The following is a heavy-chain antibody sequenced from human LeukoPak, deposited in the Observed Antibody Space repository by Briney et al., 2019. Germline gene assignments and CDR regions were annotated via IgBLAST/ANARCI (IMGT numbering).Heavy chain of an antibody. CDR2: IYYSGST. CDR1: GGSISSYY. Sequence: PSETLSLTCTVSGGSISSYYWSWIRQPPGKGLEWIGYIYYSGSTNYNPSLKSRVTISVDTSKNQFSLKLSSVTAADTAVYYCAKKKPSYYYDTSGPFDYWGQGTLVTVSS. J-gene: IGHJ4*02. D-gene: IGHD3-22*01. CDR3: AKKKPSYYYDTSGPFDY. V-gene: IGHV4-59*08.